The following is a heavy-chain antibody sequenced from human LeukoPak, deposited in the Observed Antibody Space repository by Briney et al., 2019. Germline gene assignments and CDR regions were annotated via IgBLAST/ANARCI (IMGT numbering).Heavy chain of an antibody. D-gene: IGHD6-13*01. Sequence: GGSLRLSCAASGFTFSSYAMSWVRQAPGKGLEWVSAISGSGGSTYYADSVKGRFTISGDNSKNTLYLQMNSLRAEDTAVYYCAKPVKPGSSWSFDYWGQGTLVTVSS. CDR2: ISGSGGST. V-gene: IGHV3-23*01. J-gene: IGHJ4*02. CDR3: AKPVKPGSSWSFDY. CDR1: GFTFSSYA.